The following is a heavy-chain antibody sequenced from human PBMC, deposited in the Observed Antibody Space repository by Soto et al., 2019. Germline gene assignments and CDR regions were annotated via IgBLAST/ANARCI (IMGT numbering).Heavy chain of an antibody. V-gene: IGHV4-30-4*01. D-gene: IGHD1-26*01. Sequence: LSLTCPVSGGSISSGDYYWSWIRQPPGKGLEWIGYIYYSGSTYYNPSLKSRVTISVDTSKNQFSLKLSSVTAADTAVYYCARSGSYPPPFDYWGQGTLVTVSS. J-gene: IGHJ4*02. CDR3: ARSGSYPPPFDY. CDR2: IYYSGST. CDR1: GGSISSGDYY.